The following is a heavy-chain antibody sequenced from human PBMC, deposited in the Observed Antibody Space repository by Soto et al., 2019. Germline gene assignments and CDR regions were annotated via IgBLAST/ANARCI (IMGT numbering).Heavy chain of an antibody. Sequence: EVQLVESGGGLVQPGGSLRLSCAASGFTFTDYDMHWVRQATGKGLEWVSVITTGGDTYFPGSVRGRFTVSRENAKNSLYLQMNSLRAEDTAVYYCARGRDSALYYFDYWGQVTLVTVSS. J-gene: IGHJ4*02. CDR1: GFTFTDYD. D-gene: IGHD2-21*01. CDR2: ITTGGDT. CDR3: ARGRDSALYYFDY. V-gene: IGHV3-13*01.